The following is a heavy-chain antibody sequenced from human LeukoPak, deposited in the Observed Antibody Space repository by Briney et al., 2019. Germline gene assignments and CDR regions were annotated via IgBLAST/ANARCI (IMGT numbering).Heavy chain of an antibody. CDR1: GFTFSNYA. CDR3: ARGRSGSHHFDS. Sequence: GGSLRLSCAASGFTFSNYAMHWVRQAPGKGLEWVAIISYDGSNKYYADSVKGRFTISRDNSKNTLYLQMNSLRADDTAVYYCARGRSGSHHFDSWGQGTLVTVSS. J-gene: IGHJ4*02. D-gene: IGHD3-10*01. V-gene: IGHV3-30*04. CDR2: ISYDGSNK.